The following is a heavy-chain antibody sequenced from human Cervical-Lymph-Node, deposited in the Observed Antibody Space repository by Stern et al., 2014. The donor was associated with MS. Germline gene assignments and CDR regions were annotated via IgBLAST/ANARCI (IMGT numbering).Heavy chain of an antibody. CDR3: ARDCKLRRFGSRGWFDP. CDR1: GYTFTSYD. Sequence: QVQLVQSGAEVKKPGASVKVSCKASGYTFTSYDINWVRQATGQGLEWMRWMKPNSGNTGYAQKFQGRVTMTRNTSISTAYMELSSLRSEDTAVYYCARDCKLRRFGSRGWFDPWGQGTLVTVSS. CDR2: MKPNSGNT. V-gene: IGHV1-8*01. D-gene: IGHD3-10*01. J-gene: IGHJ5*02.